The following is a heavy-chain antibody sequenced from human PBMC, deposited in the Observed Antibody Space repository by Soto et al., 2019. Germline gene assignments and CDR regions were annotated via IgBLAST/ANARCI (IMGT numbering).Heavy chain of an antibody. V-gene: IGHV3-33*01. CDR1: GFTFSSYG. CDR3: ARDADWYFDL. CDR2: IWYDGSNK. Sequence: QVQLVESGGGVVQPGRSLRLSCAASGFTFSSYGMHWVRQAPGKRLEWVAVIWYDGSNKYYADSVKGRFTISRDNSKNTLYLQMNSLRAEDTAVYYCARDADWYFDLWGRGTLVTVSS. J-gene: IGHJ2*01.